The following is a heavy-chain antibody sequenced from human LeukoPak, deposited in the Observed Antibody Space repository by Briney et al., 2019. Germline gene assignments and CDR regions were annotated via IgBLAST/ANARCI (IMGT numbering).Heavy chain of an antibody. CDR1: GFTFSRHG. D-gene: IGHD5-24*01. J-gene: IGHJ4*02. Sequence: GGSLRLSCVASGFTFSRHGMNWVRQPPGKGLEWVSGISPSGDIKYYVDSVKGRFTVSRDNSKNTLYLQINSLRDEDTAVYYCAKDDAWLQYNDWGQGTLVTVSS. CDR2: ISPSGDIK. V-gene: IGHV3-23*01. CDR3: AKDDAWLQYND.